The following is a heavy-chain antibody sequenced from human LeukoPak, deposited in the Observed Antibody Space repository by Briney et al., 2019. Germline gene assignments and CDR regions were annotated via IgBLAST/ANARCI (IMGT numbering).Heavy chain of an antibody. Sequence: AASVKVSCKASGGTFSSYAISWVRQAPGQGLEWMGGIIPIFGTANYAQKFQGRVTITTDESTSTAYMELSSLRSEDTAVYYCARGHWDYFDYWGQGTLVTVSS. V-gene: IGHV1-69*05. CDR3: ARGHWDYFDY. J-gene: IGHJ4*02. D-gene: IGHD7-27*01. CDR1: GGTFSSYA. CDR2: IIPIFGTA.